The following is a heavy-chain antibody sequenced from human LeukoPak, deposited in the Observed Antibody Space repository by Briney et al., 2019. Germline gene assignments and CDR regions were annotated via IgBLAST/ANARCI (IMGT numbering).Heavy chain of an antibody. CDR3: ARGGPIALVRGVPYYFDY. D-gene: IGHD3-10*01. Sequence: SETLSLTCAVYGGSFSGYYWSWIRQPPGKGLEWIGEINHSGSTNYNPSLKSRVTISVDTSKNQFSRTLCSVPAADTAVYYCARGGPIALVRGVPYYFDYWGQGTLVAVSS. CDR2: INHSGST. CDR1: GGSFSGYY. J-gene: IGHJ4*02. V-gene: IGHV4-34*01.